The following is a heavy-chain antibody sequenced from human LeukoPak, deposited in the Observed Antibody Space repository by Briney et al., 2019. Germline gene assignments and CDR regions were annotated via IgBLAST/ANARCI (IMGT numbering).Heavy chain of an antibody. CDR2: ISYDGSNK. D-gene: IGHD6-19*01. CDR3: ARSIIAVAAGGTINY. Sequence: GGSLRLSCAASGFTFSSYAMHWVRQAPGKGLEWVAVISYDGSNKYYADSVKGRSTISRDNSKNTLYLQMNSLRAEDTAVYYCARSIIAVAAGGTINYWGQGTLVTVSS. V-gene: IGHV3-30-3*01. CDR1: GFTFSSYA. J-gene: IGHJ4*02.